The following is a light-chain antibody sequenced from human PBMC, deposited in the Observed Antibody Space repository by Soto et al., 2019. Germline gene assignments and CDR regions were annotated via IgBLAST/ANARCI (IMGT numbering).Light chain of an antibody. CDR3: QSYDSSLSGDV. Sequence: QSVLPQAASASGTPGQRVSISCSGRSANIGNNFVCWYQQLLGTAPKLLIYSNNQRPSGFPDRFSGSKSGTSASLAITGLQAEDEADYYCQSYDSSLSGDVLGTGTKCTV. CDR1: SANIGNNF. V-gene: IGLV1-47*02. J-gene: IGLJ1*01. CDR2: SNN.